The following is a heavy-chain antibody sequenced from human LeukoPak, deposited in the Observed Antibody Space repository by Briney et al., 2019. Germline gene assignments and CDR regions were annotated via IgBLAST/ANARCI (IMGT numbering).Heavy chain of an antibody. D-gene: IGHD5-18*01. Sequence: GGSLRLSCAASGFTFSSYSMNWVRQAPGKGLEWVSSISSSSSYIYYADSVKGRFTISRDNAKNSLYLQMNSLRAEDTAVYYCAREGIQLLLSYYGMDVWGQGSTVTVSS. J-gene: IGHJ6*02. CDR2: ISSSSSYI. V-gene: IGHV3-21*01. CDR3: AREGIQLLLSYYGMDV. CDR1: GFTFSSYS.